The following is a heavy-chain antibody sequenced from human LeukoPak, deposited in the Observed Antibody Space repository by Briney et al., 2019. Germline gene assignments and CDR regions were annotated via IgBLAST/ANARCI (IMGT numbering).Heavy chain of an antibody. J-gene: IGHJ4*02. CDR2: IRQDGDTK. CDR1: GFPFNAYW. V-gene: IGHV3-7*03. Sequence: GGSLRLSCAASGFPFNAYWMTWVRQAPGKGLEWVANIRQDGDTKYYVDSVKGRFTISRDNAMNSLYLQMNSLRAEDTAIHYCARSLPYGTTWYGRSDFWGQGTLVTVSS. D-gene: IGHD6-13*01. CDR3: ARSLPYGTTWYGRSDF.